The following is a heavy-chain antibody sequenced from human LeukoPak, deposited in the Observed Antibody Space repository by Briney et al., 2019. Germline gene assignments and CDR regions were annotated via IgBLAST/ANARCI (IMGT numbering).Heavy chain of an antibody. J-gene: IGHJ5*02. CDR1: GGSISSYC. Sequence: SETLSLTCTVAGGSISSYCWSWIRQPPGKGLEWIGFIYYGVSTNYNPSLKSRVTISVDTSKNQFSLKLSSVTAADTAVYYCARAPSAAGLNWFDPWGQGTLVTVSS. D-gene: IGHD6-13*01. V-gene: IGHV4-59*01. CDR2: IYYGVST. CDR3: ARAPSAAGLNWFDP.